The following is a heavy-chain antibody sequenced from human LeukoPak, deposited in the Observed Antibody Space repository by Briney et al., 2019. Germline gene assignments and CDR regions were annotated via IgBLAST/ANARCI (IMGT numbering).Heavy chain of an antibody. CDR3: AKDRHGDPYYYYYYMDV. V-gene: IGHV3-30*02. D-gene: IGHD4-17*01. CDR2: IRYDGSNR. CDR1: GFTFSSYG. J-gene: IGHJ6*03. Sequence: PGGSLRLSCAASGFTFSSYGMHWVRRAPGKGLEWVAFIRYDGSNRYYADSVKGRSTISRDNSKNTLYLQMNSLRAEDTAVYYCAKDRHGDPYYYYYYMDVWGKGTTVTISS.